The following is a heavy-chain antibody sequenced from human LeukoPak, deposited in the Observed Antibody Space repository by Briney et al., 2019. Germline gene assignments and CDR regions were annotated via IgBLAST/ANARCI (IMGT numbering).Heavy chain of an antibody. D-gene: IGHD3-9*01. Sequence: PGGSLRLSCAASGFTFSSYAMNWVRQAPGKGLEWVSTINYSGGSIYYADSVKGRFTISRDNSKNTVYLQMNSLRADDTAVYYCAVYDILTGYYDYFDYWGQGTLVTVSS. J-gene: IGHJ4*02. V-gene: IGHV3-23*01. CDR3: AVYDILTGYYDYFDY. CDR1: GFTFSSYA. CDR2: INYSGGSI.